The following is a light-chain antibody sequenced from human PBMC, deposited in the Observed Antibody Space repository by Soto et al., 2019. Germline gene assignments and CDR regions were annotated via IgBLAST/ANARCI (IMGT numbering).Light chain of an antibody. CDR2: HTS. CDR1: QSVGGSS. J-gene: IGKJ1*01. CDR3: YQYDSSPWT. V-gene: IGKV3-20*01. Sequence: EIVLTPAPGTLSLSPGERATLSCRTSQSVGGSSLAWYQQRPGQAPGLLIYHTSNRATGTPDRFSGSGSGTDFTLTISRLEPEDFAVYFCYQYDSSPWTFGQGTKVDIK.